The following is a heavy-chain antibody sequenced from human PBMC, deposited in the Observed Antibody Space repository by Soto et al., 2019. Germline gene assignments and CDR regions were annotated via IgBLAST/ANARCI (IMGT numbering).Heavy chain of an antibody. J-gene: IGHJ4*02. D-gene: IGHD3-9*01. CDR3: AAYDSEGYFEH. CDR1: VGSITNFH. CDR2: IYFSGST. V-gene: IGHV4-59*01. Sequence: ETLSLTCTVSVGSITNFHWSWIRQPPGKGLEWIGYIYFSGSTKYNPSLKSRITMSIDTSKNEFSLKMISVTAADTAAYYCAAYDSEGYFEHWGQGALVTSPQ.